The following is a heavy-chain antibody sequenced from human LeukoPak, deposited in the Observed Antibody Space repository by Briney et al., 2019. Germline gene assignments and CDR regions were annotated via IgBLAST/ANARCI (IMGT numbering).Heavy chain of an antibody. Sequence: GGSRRLSCAASGFTFSSYWMSWVRQAPGKGLEWVANIKQDGSEKYYVDSVKGRFTISRDNAKNSLYLQMNSLRAEDTAVYYCARSTGIAAAKRGYYYGMDVWGQGTTVTVSS. CDR3: ARSTGIAAAKRGYYYGMDV. D-gene: IGHD6-13*01. J-gene: IGHJ6*02. V-gene: IGHV3-7*01. CDR2: IKQDGSEK. CDR1: GFTFSSYW.